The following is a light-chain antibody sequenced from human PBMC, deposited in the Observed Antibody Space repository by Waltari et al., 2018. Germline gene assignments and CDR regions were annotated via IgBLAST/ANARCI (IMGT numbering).Light chain of an antibody. V-gene: IGKV1-39*01. CDR2: AAS. CDR3: QHSYTTPLT. Sequence: DIQMTQSPSSLSASGGDRVIITCRESQAISIYLNWYQQKPGKAPNLLIYAASTLQRGIPSRFSGSGSGTHFTLTISSLQPEDFATYYCQHSYTTPLTFGGGTKVEI. CDR1: QAISIY. J-gene: IGKJ4*01.